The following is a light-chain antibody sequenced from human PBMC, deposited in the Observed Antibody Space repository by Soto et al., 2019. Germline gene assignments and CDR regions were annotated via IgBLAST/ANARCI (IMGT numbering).Light chain of an antibody. Sequence: EILMTQSPDTLSVSPGERVTLSCRASRTVSNRLAWYQHKPGQAPRLLIYGASTRATGIPARFSGSGSGTKFTLTISSLQSEDFAVYYCQQYNNWPPTFGQGTKVDI. CDR2: GAS. CDR1: RTVSNR. CDR3: QQYNNWPPT. J-gene: IGKJ1*01. V-gene: IGKV3-15*01.